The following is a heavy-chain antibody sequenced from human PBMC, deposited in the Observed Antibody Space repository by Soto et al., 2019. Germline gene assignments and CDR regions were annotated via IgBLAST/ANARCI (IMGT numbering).Heavy chain of an antibody. CDR2: LYTGGKT. V-gene: IGHV3-53*01. Sequence: GGSLRLSCAPSGFSVSSNDVTWVRQAPGKGLEWVSLLYTGGKTDYAASVKGRFSLSKDNVKNIVFLQINSLRVEDTAVYYCARAGWFGAYGMDVWGQGTTVTVSS. CDR1: GFSVSSND. CDR3: ARAGWFGAYGMDV. J-gene: IGHJ6*02. D-gene: IGHD3-10*01.